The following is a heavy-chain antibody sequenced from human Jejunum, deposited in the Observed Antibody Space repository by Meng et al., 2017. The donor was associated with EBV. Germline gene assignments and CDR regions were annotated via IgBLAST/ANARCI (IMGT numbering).Heavy chain of an antibody. CDR2: VFNRGSS. J-gene: IGHJ4*02. Sequence: HLQEPGPGLVKPSEILSFTCTVSGASISDYNWSWIRQSPGKGLEWIGFVFNRGSSNYNPSLRSRVAMSLDTSRNKFSLKLNSVTAADTAVYYCARDRGTAREFDIWGQGTLVTVSS. CDR1: GASISDYN. D-gene: IGHD3-10*01. V-gene: IGHV4-59*01. CDR3: ARDRGTAREFDI.